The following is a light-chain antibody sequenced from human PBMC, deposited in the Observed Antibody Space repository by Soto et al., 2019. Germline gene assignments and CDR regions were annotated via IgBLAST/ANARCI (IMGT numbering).Light chain of an antibody. Sequence: EIVLTQSPATLSLSPGDRATLSCGASQSINSNYLAWYQQKPGMAPRLVIYDTSSRAPGIPDRLTGSGSGTDFTITISRLEPEDSAIYYCQQYGSSPTFGQGTRLEIK. CDR1: QSINSNY. V-gene: IGKV3D-20*01. J-gene: IGKJ5*01. CDR2: DTS. CDR3: QQYGSSPT.